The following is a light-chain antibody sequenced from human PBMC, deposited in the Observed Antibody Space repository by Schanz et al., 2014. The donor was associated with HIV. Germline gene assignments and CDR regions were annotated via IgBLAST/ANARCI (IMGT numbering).Light chain of an antibody. J-gene: IGKJ4*01. Sequence: EAVLTQSPATLSVSPGERATLSCRASQSVSSDLAWYQQKPGQAPRLLIYGASNRATGIPDRFSGSGSGTDFTLTISRLEPEDSAVYYCQQYVTSTRITFGGGTKVEIK. CDR3: QQYVTSTRIT. CDR1: QSVSSD. CDR2: GAS. V-gene: IGKV3-20*01.